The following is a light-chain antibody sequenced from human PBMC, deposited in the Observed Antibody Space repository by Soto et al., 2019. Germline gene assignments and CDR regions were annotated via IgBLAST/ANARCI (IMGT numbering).Light chain of an antibody. CDR1: QSVSSN. CDR2: GAS. V-gene: IGKV3-15*01. J-gene: IGKJ1*01. CDR3: QQYNNWLTWT. Sequence: EIVMTQSPATLYVSPGERATLSCRASQSVSSNLAWYQQKPGQAPRLLIYGASPRATGIPARFSGSGCGTEFTLTISSLQSEDFAVYYCQQYNNWLTWTFRQGTKVEI.